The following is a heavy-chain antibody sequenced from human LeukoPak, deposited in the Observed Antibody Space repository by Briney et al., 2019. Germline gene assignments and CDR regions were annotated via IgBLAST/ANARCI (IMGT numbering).Heavy chain of an antibody. CDR1: GYTFTGYY. CDR3: ARGYDESYYFDY. Sequence: ASVKVSCEASGYTFTGYYMHWVRQAPGQGLEWMGWINPNSGGTNYAQKFQGRVTMTRDTSISTAYMELSRLRSDDTAVYYCARGYDESYYFDYWGQGTLVTVSS. CDR2: INPNSGGT. V-gene: IGHV1-2*02. J-gene: IGHJ4*02. D-gene: IGHD1-1*01.